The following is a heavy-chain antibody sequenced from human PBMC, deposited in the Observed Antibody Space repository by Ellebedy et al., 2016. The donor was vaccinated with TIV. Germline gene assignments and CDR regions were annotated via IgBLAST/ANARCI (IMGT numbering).Heavy chain of an antibody. Sequence: GESLKISCAASGFTFSTYSMNWVRQAPGTGLEWVSSISGSRSYIYYADSVKGRFTISRDNAKNSLYLQMNSLRGEDTAVYYCARCVVAHAAFDIWGQGTMVTVSS. CDR2: ISGSRSYI. CDR1: GFTFSTYS. D-gene: IGHD2-15*01. CDR3: ARCVVAHAAFDI. V-gene: IGHV3-21*01. J-gene: IGHJ3*02.